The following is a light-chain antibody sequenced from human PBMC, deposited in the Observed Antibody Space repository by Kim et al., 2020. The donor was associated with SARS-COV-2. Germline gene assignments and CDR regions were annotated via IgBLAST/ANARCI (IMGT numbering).Light chain of an antibody. J-gene: IGKJ2*01. CDR1: HSVSSSY. CDR2: DAA. Sequence: LYPWESATLSCGDRHSVSSSYLAGYHQNPGPAPWLLICDAASSATGSPDRCCGSGSGTDFTLTISRLEPLDFAVYYCQQYGRSLYTFGQGTKLEI. CDR3: QQYGRSLYT. V-gene: IGKV3D-20*01.